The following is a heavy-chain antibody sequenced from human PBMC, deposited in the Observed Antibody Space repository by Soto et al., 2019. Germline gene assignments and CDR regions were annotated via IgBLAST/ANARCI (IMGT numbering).Heavy chain of an antibody. CDR2: IIPVFATT. CDR1: GGLFSTYA. Sequence: QEQLVQSGAEVKKSGSSVKVSCKASGGLFSTYAISWVRQAPGQGLEWMGGIIPVFATTYYAEKFEGRVTITADESTNTAYMELSSLISEDTAMYYCARGDSGYVWFNEIWGQGTLVTVSS. V-gene: IGHV1-69*01. D-gene: IGHD3-22*01. CDR3: ARGDSGYVWFNEI. J-gene: IGHJ4*02.